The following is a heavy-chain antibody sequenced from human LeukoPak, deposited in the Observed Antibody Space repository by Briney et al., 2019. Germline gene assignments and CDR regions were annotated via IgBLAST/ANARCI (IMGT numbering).Heavy chain of an antibody. Sequence: ASVKVSCKASGYPFTNFYVHWVRLSPGQGLEWLGWTHPVSGDTIYAQKFQGRVTMTRDTSISTAYMELTSLTSDDTAVYYCARMTHTLGATYSHFDYWGQGTLVTVSS. J-gene: IGHJ4*02. CDR3: ARMTHTLGATYSHFDY. CDR1: GYPFTNFY. V-gene: IGHV1-2*02. D-gene: IGHD3-16*01. CDR2: THPVSGDT.